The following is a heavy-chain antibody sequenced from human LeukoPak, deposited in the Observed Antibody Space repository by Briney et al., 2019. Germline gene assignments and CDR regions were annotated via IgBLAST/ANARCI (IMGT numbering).Heavy chain of an antibody. CDR2: IYHSGST. CDR1: GVSISSYY. J-gene: IGHJ1*01. V-gene: IGHV4-59*12. D-gene: IGHD6-19*01. Sequence: PSETLSLTCTVSGVSISSYYWSWIRQPPGKGLEWIGEIYHSGSTNYNPSLKSRVTISVDKSKNQFSLKLSSVTAADTAVYYCARVKAVAARRYFQHWGQGTLVTVSS. CDR3: ARVKAVAARRYFQH.